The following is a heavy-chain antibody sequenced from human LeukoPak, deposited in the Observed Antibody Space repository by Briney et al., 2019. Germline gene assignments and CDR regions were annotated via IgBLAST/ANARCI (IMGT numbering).Heavy chain of an antibody. J-gene: IGHJ4*02. V-gene: IGHV1-69*05. CDR1: GGSFISEA. CDR3: GKKAGDCGGGSCYLIDY. CDR2: IIPIFGTA. Sequence: SVKVSCKAFGGSFISEAISWVRQAPGQGLEWMGGIIPIFGTANYAQKFQGRVTITTDESTSTAYMEVSSLRSEDTAVYYCGKKAGDCGGGSCYLIDYWGQGTLVTVSS. D-gene: IGHD2-15*01.